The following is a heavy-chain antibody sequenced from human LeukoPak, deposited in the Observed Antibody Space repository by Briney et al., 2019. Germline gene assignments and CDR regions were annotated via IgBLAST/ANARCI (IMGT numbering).Heavy chain of an antibody. CDR1: GGTFSSYA. V-gene: IGHV1-69*01. D-gene: IGHD5-24*01. J-gene: IGHJ4*02. CDR3: ARDRGVEMATITWSYFDY. CDR2: IIPIFGTA. Sequence: SVKVSFKASGGTFSSYAISWVRQAPGQGLEWMGGIIPIFGTANYAQKFQGRVTITADESTSTAYMELSSLRSEDTAVYYCARDRGVEMATITWSYFDYWGQGTLVTVSS.